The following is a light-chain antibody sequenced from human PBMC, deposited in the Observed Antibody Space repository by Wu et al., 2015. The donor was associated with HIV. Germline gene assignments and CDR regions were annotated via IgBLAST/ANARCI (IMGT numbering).Light chain of an antibody. CDR1: QSVSSSY. V-gene: IGKV3-20*01. CDR3: QQYGSSPWT. J-gene: IGKJ1*01. CDR2: GAS. Sequence: DILLTQSPATLSLSPGERATLSCRASQSVSSSYLAWYQQKPGQAPRLLIYGASSRATGIPDRFSGSGSGTDFTLTISRLEPEDFAVYYCQQYGSSPWTFGQGTKVEIK.